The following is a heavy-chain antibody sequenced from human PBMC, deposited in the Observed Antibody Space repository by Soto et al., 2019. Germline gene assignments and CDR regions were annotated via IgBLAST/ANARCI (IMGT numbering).Heavy chain of an antibody. Sequence: GGSLRLSCAASGFKFSNYAMSWVRQAQGKGLEWVSLISATGGGTYYADSVKGRFTISRDNSHNTLYLQVHSLTAEDTAVYYCAKDRRAGGNSAFYFDFWGQGAQVTVS. V-gene: IGHV3-23*01. CDR1: GFKFSNYA. D-gene: IGHD3-16*01. CDR3: AKDRRAGGNSAFYFDF. J-gene: IGHJ4*02. CDR2: ISATGGGT.